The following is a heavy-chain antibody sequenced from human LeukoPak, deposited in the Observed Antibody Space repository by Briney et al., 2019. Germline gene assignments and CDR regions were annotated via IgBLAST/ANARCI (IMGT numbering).Heavy chain of an antibody. CDR3: ARISSGGSPNHYYGMDV. D-gene: IGHD2-15*01. J-gene: IGHJ6*02. CDR2: IYYSGST. CDR1: GGSISSYY. V-gene: IGHV4-59*08. Sequence: TPSETLSLTCTVSGGSISSYYRSWIRQPPGKGLEWIGYIYYSGSTNYNPSLKSRVTISVDTSKNQFSLKLSSVTAADTAVYYCARISSGGSPNHYYGMDVWGQGTTVTVSS.